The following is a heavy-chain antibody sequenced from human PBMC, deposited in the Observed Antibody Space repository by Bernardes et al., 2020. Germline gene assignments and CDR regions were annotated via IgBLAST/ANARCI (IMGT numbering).Heavy chain of an antibody. CDR3: ASTVAYYYYGMDV. CDR2: MNPTSGNT. Sequence: ASVKVSCKASGHTFTSYDINWARQAAGQGLEWMGWMNPTSGNTGYAQKFQGRVTMTRNTSISTAYMELSSLRSEDTAVYYCASTVAYYYYGMDVWGQGTTGTVS. V-gene: IGHV1-8*01. J-gene: IGHJ6*02. CDR1: GHTFTSYD. D-gene: IGHD4-17*01.